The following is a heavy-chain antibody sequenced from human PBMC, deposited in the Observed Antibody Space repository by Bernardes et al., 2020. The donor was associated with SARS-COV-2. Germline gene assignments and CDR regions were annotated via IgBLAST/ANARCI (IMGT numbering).Heavy chain of an antibody. J-gene: IGHJ4*02. CDR1: GLSVSRSY. V-gene: IGHV3-53*01. CDR2: IYSDGRT. D-gene: IGHD1-26*01. Sequence: GGSLRLSCAASGLSVSRSYMSWVRQAPGKGLEWVSVIYSDGRTYYADPVKGRFIISRDNSKNTLYLQMNSLRVDDTAVYFCVREKVESEPPTRYDYWGQGTLVTVSS. CDR3: VREKVESEPPTRYDY.